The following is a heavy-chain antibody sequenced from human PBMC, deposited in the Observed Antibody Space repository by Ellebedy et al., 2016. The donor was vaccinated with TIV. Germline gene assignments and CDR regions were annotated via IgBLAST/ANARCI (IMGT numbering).Heavy chain of an antibody. Sequence: PGGSLRLSCVASGFSVNNAWVSWVRQAPGKALEWVGRIKSDSDGGTTNYAAPVQGRFTIPRDDSENTVYLQMNSLNTEDTAVYFCATLPDPWGQGTMVTVSS. CDR2: IKSDSDGGTT. V-gene: IGHV3-15*01. CDR1: GFSVNNAW. J-gene: IGHJ5*02. CDR3: ATLPDP.